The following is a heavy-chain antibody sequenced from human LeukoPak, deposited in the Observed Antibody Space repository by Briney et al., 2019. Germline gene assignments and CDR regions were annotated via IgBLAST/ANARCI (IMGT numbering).Heavy chain of an antibody. J-gene: IGHJ4*02. V-gene: IGHV3-30*02. D-gene: IGHD1-1*01. CDR2: IRFDGSYK. CDR1: GIPFTTSD. CDR3: AKMEGGTSYFDY. Sequence: PGGSLRLSCAASGIPFTTSDMHWVRQAPGKGLEWVAFIRFDGSYKHYADSVKGRFSISRDNSKKTLYLQMNSLGAEDTAVYYCAKMEGGTSYFDYWGQGTLVTVSS.